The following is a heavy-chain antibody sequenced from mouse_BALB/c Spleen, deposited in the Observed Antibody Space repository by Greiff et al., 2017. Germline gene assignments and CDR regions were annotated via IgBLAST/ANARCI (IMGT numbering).Heavy chain of an antibody. V-gene: IGHV3-2*02. Sequence: EVQGVESGPGLVKPSQSLSLTCTVTGYSITSDYAWNWIRQFPGNKLEWMGYISYSGSTSYNPSLKSRISITRDTSKNQFFLQLNSVTTEDTATYYCARTVDDGYYYWYFDVWGAGTTVTVSS. CDR1: GYSITSDYA. J-gene: IGHJ1*01. D-gene: IGHD2-3*01. CDR3: ARTVDDGYYYWYFDV. CDR2: ISYSGST.